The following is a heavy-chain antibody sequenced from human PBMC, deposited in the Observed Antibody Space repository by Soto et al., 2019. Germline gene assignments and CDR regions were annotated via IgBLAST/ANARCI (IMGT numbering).Heavy chain of an antibody. CDR3: AKSRGGSSWYEGDY. CDR2: ISYDGDYQ. CDR1: GFTFSSYG. Sequence: QVQLVESGGGVVQPGRSLRLSCAASGFTFSSYGMHWVRQAPGKGLEWVAVISYDGDYQYYADSVKGRFTISRDNSKNTLYLQMNTLRPEDTAVYFCAKSRGGSSWYEGDYWGQGTLVTVSS. V-gene: IGHV3-30*18. J-gene: IGHJ4*02. D-gene: IGHD6-13*01.